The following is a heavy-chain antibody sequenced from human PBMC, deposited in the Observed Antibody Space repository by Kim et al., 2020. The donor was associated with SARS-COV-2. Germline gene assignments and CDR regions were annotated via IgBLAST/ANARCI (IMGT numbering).Heavy chain of an antibody. D-gene: IGHD6-19*01. CDR3: ARHLRGAVAGTNDAFDI. CDR1: GGSISSSSYY. Sequence: SETLSLTCTVSGGSISSSSYYWGWIRQPPGKGLEWIGSIYYSGSTYYNPSLKSRVTISVDTSKNQFSLKLSSVTAADTAVYYCARHLRGAVAGTNDAFDIWGQGTMVTVSS. CDR2: IYYSGST. J-gene: IGHJ3*02. V-gene: IGHV4-39*01.